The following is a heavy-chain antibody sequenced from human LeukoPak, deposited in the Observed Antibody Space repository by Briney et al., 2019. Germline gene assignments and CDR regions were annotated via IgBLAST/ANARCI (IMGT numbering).Heavy chain of an antibody. CDR2: ISGSGSST. CDR1: GFTFSTYA. J-gene: IGHJ4*02. CDR3: AKGSLRLGELSSWTLDY. V-gene: IGHV3-23*01. Sequence: GGSLRLSCAASGFTFSTYAMSWVRQAPGKGLEWVSSISGSGSSTSYADSVKGLFTISRDNSKNTLDLQMNSLRAEDTAIYYCAKGSLRLGELSSWTLDYWGQGTLVAVSS. D-gene: IGHD3-16*02.